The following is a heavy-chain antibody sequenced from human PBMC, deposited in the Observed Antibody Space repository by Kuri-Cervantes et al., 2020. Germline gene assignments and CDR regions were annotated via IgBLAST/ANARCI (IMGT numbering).Heavy chain of an antibody. Sequence: SRTVCGGSISSCGYYSGLIRQPPGKGLEWIGSIYHSRSTYYNPSIKSTVTRTVDTSKNQFSLKLNSVTDADTAVYYCARGGGYDKHRPVDYWGQGTLVTVSS. D-gene: IGHD5-12*01. CDR3: ARGGGYDKHRPVDY. CDR2: IYHSRST. J-gene: IGHJ4*02. V-gene: IGHV4-39*01. CDR1: GGSISSCGYY.